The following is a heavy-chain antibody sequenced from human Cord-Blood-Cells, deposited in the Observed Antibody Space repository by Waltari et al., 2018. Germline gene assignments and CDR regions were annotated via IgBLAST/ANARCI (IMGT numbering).Heavy chain of an antibody. Sequence: QVQLVQSGAEVKKPGSSVKVSCKASGGTFSSYAISWVRQAPGQGLEWMGGISPIFGTANYARKFQGRVTITADESTSTAYMELSSLRAEDTAVYYCAVPRVSSSSHFDYWGQGTLVTVSS. D-gene: IGHD6-6*01. J-gene: IGHJ4*02. CDR3: AVPRVSSSSHFDY. CDR2: ISPIFGTA. V-gene: IGHV1-69*12. CDR1: GGTFSSYA.